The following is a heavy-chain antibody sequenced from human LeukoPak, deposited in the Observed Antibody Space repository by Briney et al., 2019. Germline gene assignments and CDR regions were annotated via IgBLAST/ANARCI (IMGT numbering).Heavy chain of an antibody. CDR1: GFTFSSYS. CDR3: ARDGREQQLALTYYYYGMDV. V-gene: IGHV3-21*01. D-gene: IGHD6-13*01. CDR2: ISSSSSYI. J-gene: IGHJ6*02. Sequence: GRSLRLSCAASGFTFSSYSMNWVRQAPGKGLEWVSSISSSSSYIYYADSVKGRFTISRDNAKNSLYLQMNSLRAEDTAVYYCARDGREQQLALTYYYYGMDVWGQGTTVTVSS.